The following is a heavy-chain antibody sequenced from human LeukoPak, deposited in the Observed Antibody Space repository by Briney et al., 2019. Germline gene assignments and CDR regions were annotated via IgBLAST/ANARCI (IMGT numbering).Heavy chain of an antibody. V-gene: IGHV3-23*01. CDR2: ISGSGGST. CDR3: AKDLVRYYGAGDTFDI. CDR1: GFTFSSYA. J-gene: IGHJ3*02. D-gene: IGHD3-10*01. Sequence: GGSLRLSCAASGFTFSSYAMAWVRQAPGKGLEWVSTISGSGGSTYYADSVKGRFTISRDNSNNTLYLQMNSLRAEDTAIFYCAKDLVRYYGAGDTFDIWGQGTMVTVSS.